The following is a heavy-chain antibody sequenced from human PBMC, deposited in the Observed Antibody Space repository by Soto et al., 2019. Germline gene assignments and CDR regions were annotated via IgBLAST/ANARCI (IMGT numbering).Heavy chain of an antibody. CDR3: ERQRSSDNDAFDI. V-gene: IGHV5-51*01. Sequence: PGESLKISCKGSGYSFTSYWIGWVRQMPGKGLEWMGIIYPGDSDTRYSPSFQGQVTISADKSTSTAYLQWSSLKASDTAMYYCERQRSSDNDAFDIWGQGTMVTVSS. CDR2: IYPGDSDT. J-gene: IGHJ3*02. D-gene: IGHD2-2*01. CDR1: GYSFTSYW.